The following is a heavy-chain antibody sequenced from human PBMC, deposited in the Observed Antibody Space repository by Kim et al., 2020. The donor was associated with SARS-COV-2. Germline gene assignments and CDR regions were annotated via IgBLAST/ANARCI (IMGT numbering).Heavy chain of an antibody. CDR3: ARGWDIVLMVLGY. J-gene: IGHJ4*02. CDR2: IKQDGSEK. CDR1: GFTFSSYW. D-gene: IGHD2-8*01. V-gene: IGHV3-7*03. Sequence: GGSLRLSCAASGFTFSSYWMSWVRQAPGKGLEWVANIKQDGSEKYYVDSVKGRFTISRDNAKNSLYLQMNSLRAEDTAVYYCARGWDIVLMVLGYWGQGTLVTVSS.